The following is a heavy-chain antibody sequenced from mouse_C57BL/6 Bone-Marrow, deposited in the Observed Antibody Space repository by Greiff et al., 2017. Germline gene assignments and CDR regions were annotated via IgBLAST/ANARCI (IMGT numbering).Heavy chain of an antibody. CDR2: ISDGGSYT. D-gene: IGHD2-4*01. CDR3: ARGDYLWYFDV. V-gene: IGHV5-4*01. J-gene: IGHJ1*03. CDR1: GFTFSSSA. Sequence: EVQGVESGGGLVKPGGSLKLSCAASGFTFSSSAMSWVRQTPEKRLEWVATISDGGSYTYYPDNVKGRFTISRDNAKNNLYLQMSHLKSEDTAMYYCARGDYLWYFDVWGTGTTVTVSS.